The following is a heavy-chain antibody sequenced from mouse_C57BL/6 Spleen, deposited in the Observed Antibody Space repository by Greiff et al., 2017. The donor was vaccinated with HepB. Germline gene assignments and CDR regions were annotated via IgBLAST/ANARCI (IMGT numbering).Heavy chain of an antibody. D-gene: IGHD3-2*02. CDR3: ARGEAGWYFDV. Sequence: EVKLVESGPGLVKPSQSLSLTCSVTGYSITSGYYWNWIRQFPGNKLEWMGYISYDGSNNYNPSLKNRISITRDTSKNQFFLKLNSVTTEDTATYYCARGEAGWYFDVWGTGTTVTVSS. CDR2: ISYDGSN. CDR1: GYSITSGYY. J-gene: IGHJ1*03. V-gene: IGHV3-6*01.